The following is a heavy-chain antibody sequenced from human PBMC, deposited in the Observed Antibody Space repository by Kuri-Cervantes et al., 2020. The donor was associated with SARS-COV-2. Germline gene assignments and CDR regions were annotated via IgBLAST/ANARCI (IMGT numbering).Heavy chain of an antibody. CDR3: AKDMDYGEWMTANNYHYGMDV. D-gene: IGHD4-17*01. CDR1: GFTFSSYG. Sequence: GESLKISCAASGFTFSSYGMHWVRQAPGKGLEWVAVISYDGSNKYYADSVKGRFTISRDNSKNTLYLQMNSLRAEDTAVYYCAKDMDYGEWMTANNYHYGMDVWGQGTTVTVSS. V-gene: IGHV3-30*18. CDR2: ISYDGSNK. J-gene: IGHJ6*02.